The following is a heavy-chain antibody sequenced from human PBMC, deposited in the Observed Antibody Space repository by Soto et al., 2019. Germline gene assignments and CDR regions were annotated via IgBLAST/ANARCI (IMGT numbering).Heavy chain of an antibody. Sequence: ASVKVSCKASGYTFTSYAMRWVRQAPGQRLEWMGWINAGNGNTKYSQKFQGRVTITRDTSASTAYMELSSLRSEDTAVYYCARDPGYSYGYNWGQGTLVTVDS. V-gene: IGHV1-3*01. J-gene: IGHJ4*02. CDR1: GYTFTSYA. CDR2: INAGNGNT. D-gene: IGHD5-18*01. CDR3: ARDPGYSYGYN.